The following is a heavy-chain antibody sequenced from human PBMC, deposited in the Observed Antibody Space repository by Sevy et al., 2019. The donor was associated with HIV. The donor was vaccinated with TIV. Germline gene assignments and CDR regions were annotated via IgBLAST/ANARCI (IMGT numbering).Heavy chain of an antibody. J-gene: IGHJ5*02. Sequence: GGSLRLSCVVSGFTFNTYAMTWVRQAPGKGLEWVSSISAGGGDSTYYAESVKGRSTISRDNSKNTLFLQLNSLRAEDTALYYCARSSLPYGDYQLGSWGQGILVTVSS. CDR1: GFTFNTYA. V-gene: IGHV3-23*01. D-gene: IGHD4-17*01. CDR3: ARSSLPYGDYQLGS. CDR2: ISAGGGDST.